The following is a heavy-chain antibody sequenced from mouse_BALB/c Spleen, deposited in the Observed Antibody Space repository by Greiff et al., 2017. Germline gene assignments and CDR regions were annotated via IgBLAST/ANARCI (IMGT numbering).Heavy chain of an antibody. Sequence: EVHLVESGGGLVKPGGSLKLSCAASGFAFSSYDMSWVRQTPEKRLEWVAYISSGGGSTYYPDTVKGRFTISRDNAKNTLYLQMSSLKSEDTAMYYCARQAYYDYGGFAYWGQGTLVTVSA. CDR3: ARQAYYDYGGFAY. J-gene: IGHJ3*01. CDR1: GFAFSSYD. V-gene: IGHV5-12-1*01. CDR2: ISSGGGST. D-gene: IGHD2-4*01.